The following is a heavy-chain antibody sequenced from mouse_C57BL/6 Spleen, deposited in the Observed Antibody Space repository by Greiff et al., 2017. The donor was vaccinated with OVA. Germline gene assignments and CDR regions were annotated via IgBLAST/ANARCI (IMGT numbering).Heavy chain of an antibody. CDR2: INPNNGGT. D-gene: IGHD2-3*01. CDR1: GYTFTDYN. J-gene: IGHJ1*03. CDR3: ARWGWLLHWYFDV. V-gene: IGHV1-18*01. Sequence: VQLQQSGPELVKPGASVKIPCKASGYTFTDYNMDWVKQSHGKSLEWIGDINPNNGGTIYNQKFKGKATLTLDKSSSTAYIELRSLTSEYTAVYYCARWGWLLHWYFDVWGTGTTVTVSS.